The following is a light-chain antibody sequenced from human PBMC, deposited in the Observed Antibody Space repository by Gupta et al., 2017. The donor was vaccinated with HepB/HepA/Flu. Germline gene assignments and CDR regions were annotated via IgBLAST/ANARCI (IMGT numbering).Light chain of an antibody. CDR1: QGISTS. CDR3: QQYITSPLT. CDR2: GAS. V-gene: IGKV1-16*02. J-gene: IGKJ4*01. Sequence: DIQMTQSPSSLSASIGDTVTITCRASQGISTSLAWLQQKPGKAPKSLIYGASSLQGRVPSNFRSTCSATYFPLTISILHPEDFATYYCQQYITSPLTFGGGTEVKI.